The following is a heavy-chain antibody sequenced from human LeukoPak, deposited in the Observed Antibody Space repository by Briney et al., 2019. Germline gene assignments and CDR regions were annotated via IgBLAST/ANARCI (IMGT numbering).Heavy chain of an antibody. V-gene: IGHV4-34*01. D-gene: IGHD1-1*01. CDR1: GGSFSGYY. CDR3: ATTLYYYYYMDV. CDR2: INHSGST. Sequence: SETLSLTCAVYGGSFSGYYWSWIRQPPGKGLELIGEINHSGSTNYNPSLKSRVTISVDTSKNQFSLKLSSVTAADAAVYYCATTLYYYYYMDVWGKGTTVTVSS. J-gene: IGHJ6*03.